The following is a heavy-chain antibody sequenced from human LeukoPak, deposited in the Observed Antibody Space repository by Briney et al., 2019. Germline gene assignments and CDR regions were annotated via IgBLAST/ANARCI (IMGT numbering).Heavy chain of an antibody. CDR1: GYTFTSYD. D-gene: IGHD2-2*02. Sequence: ASVKVSCKASGYTFTSYDINWVRQATGQGLEWMGSMNPNSGNTGYAQKFQGRVTMTRNTSISTAYMELSSLRSEDTAVYYCARAVYCSSTSSYTWGYYYYYMDVWGKGTTVTVSS. J-gene: IGHJ6*03. CDR3: ARAVYCSSTSSYTWGYYYYYMDV. CDR2: MNPNSGNT. V-gene: IGHV1-8*01.